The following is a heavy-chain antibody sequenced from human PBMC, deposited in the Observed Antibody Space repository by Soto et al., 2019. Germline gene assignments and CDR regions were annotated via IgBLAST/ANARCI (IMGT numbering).Heavy chain of an antibody. D-gene: IGHD3-22*01. CDR1: GFTFGSYA. CDR2: ISGNGGRT. J-gene: IGHJ4*02. V-gene: IGHV3-23*01. CDR3: ARGLYYPPYDSSGYYVEFDY. Sequence: WSLRLSCAASGFTFGSYAMSWVRQAPGKGLEWVSAISGNGGRTYYADSVKGRSTISRDNSKNQFSLKLSSVTAADTAVYYCARGLYYPPYDSSGYYVEFDYWGQGTLVTVSS.